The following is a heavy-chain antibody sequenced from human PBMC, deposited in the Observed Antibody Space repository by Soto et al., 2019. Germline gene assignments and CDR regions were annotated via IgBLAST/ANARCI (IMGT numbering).Heavy chain of an antibody. CDR1: GFTFDDYA. CDR3: VKALAYWTNDAFDI. J-gene: IGHJ3*02. CDR2: ISWNSGSI. V-gene: IGHV3-9*01. D-gene: IGHD3-16*01. Sequence: GGSLRLSCAASGFTFDDYAMYWVRQAPGKGLEWVSGISWNSGSIGYAGSVKGRFTISRDNAKNSLYLQMNSLRAEDTALYYCVKALAYWTNDAFDIWGQGTMVTVSS.